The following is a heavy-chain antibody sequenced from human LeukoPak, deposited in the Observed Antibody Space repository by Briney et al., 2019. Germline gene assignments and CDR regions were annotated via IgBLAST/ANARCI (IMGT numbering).Heavy chain of an antibody. J-gene: IGHJ4*02. V-gene: IGHV1-18*01. Sequence: ASVKVSCKASGYTFTSYGISWVRQAPGQGLEWMGWISAYNGNTNYAQKLQGRVTMTTDTSTSTAYMELRSLRSDDTAVYYCARDRGITMVRGVIGAEAPVDYWGQGTLVTVSS. CDR3: ARDRGITMVRGVIGAEAPVDY. CDR2: ISAYNGNT. CDR1: GYTFTSYG. D-gene: IGHD3-10*01.